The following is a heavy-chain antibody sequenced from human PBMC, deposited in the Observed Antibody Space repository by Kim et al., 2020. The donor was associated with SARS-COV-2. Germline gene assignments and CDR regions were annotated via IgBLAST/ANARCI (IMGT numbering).Heavy chain of an antibody. V-gene: IGHV3-33*01. D-gene: IGHD5-18*01. CDR3: ARDGQPLAPAALDV. Sequence: GGSLRLSCVVSGFSLRSHAMHWVRQAPGKGLEWVAQIWYDGSNKYYSESVKGRFTISRDTSKNTVYLQMNSLRVEDTAVYYCARDGQPLAPAALDVWGQG. J-gene: IGHJ6*02. CDR1: GFSLRSHA. CDR2: IWYDGSNK.